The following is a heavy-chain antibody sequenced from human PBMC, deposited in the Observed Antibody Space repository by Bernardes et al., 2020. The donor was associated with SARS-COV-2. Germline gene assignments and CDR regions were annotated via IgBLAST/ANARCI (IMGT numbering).Heavy chain of an antibody. D-gene: IGHD1-26*01. CDR2: INPTSGGT. V-gene: IGHV1-2*02. CDR3: ARVGIGKWSQDYYYYYGMDV. CDR1: GYTFTGYY. Sequence: ASVKVSCKASGYTFTGYYMHWVRQAPGQGLEWMGWINPTSGGTNYAQKFQGRVTMTRDTSISTAYMELSRLRSDDTAVYYCARVGIGKWSQDYYYYYGMDVWGQGTTVTVSS. J-gene: IGHJ6*02.